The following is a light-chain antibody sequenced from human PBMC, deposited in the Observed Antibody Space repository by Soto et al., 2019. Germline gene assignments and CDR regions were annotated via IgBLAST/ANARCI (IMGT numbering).Light chain of an antibody. CDR2: LNSDGSH. Sequence: QPVLTQSPSASASLGASVKLTCTLTSGHSSYAIAWHQQQPEKGPRYLMRLNSDGSHNKGDAIPDRFSGSSSGAERYLTISSLQSEDEADYYCQTWGTGIHVVFGGGTQLTVL. J-gene: IGLJ2*01. V-gene: IGLV4-69*01. CDR1: SGHSSYA. CDR3: QTWGTGIHVV.